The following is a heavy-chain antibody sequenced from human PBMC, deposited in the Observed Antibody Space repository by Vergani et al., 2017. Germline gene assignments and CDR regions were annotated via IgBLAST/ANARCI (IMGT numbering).Heavy chain of an antibody. CDR3: AKYGYDILTGPYGMDV. CDR2: IRYDGSNK. CDR1: GFTFSSYG. D-gene: IGHD3-9*01. J-gene: IGHJ6*02. Sequence: QVQLVESGGGVVQPGGSLRLSCAASGFTFSSYGMHWVRQAPGKGLEWVAFIRYDGSNKYYADSVKGRFTISRDNSKNTLYLQMNSLRAEDTAVYYCAKYGYDILTGPYGMDVWGQGTTVTVSS. V-gene: IGHV3-30*02.